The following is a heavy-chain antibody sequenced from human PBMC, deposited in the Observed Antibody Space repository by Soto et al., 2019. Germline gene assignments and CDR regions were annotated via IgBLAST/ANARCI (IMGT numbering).Heavy chain of an antibody. Sequence: KPSETLSLTCAVSGGSISSGGYSWSWIRQPPGKGLEWIGYIYHSGSTYYNPSLKSRVTISVDRSKNQFSLKLSSVTAADTAVYYCARVKWGMDVWGQGTTVTVSS. CDR3: ARVKWGMDV. CDR2: IYHSGST. CDR1: GGSISSGGYS. V-gene: IGHV4-30-2*01. J-gene: IGHJ6*02. D-gene: IGHD2-8*01.